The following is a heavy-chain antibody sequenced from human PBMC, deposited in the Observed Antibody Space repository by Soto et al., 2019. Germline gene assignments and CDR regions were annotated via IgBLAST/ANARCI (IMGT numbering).Heavy chain of an antibody. J-gene: IGHJ3*02. Sequence: QVRLQESGPGLVKPSQTLSLTCTVSGGSISSGGFYWSWLRQDPGKGLEWIGYIHDSGSTYYNPSLKSRVTISVDRSKNQFSLKLSSVTAADTAVYYCAREAIVGGAFDIWGQGTMVTVSS. CDR1: GGSISSGGFY. CDR3: AREAIVGGAFDI. CDR2: IHDSGST. D-gene: IGHD3-22*01. V-gene: IGHV4-31*03.